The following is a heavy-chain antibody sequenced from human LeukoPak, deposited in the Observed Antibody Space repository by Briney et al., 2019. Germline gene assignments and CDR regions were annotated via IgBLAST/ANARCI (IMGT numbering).Heavy chain of an antibody. CDR2: INHSGST. D-gene: IGHD3-22*01. V-gene: IGHV4-34*01. Sequence: GSLRLSCAASGFTFDDYGMSWVRQAPGKGLEWIGEINHSGSTNYNPSLKSRVTISVDTSKYQFSLKLSSVTAADTAVYYCARRNYYYDSSGYYRKWGQGTLVTVSS. CDR3: ARRNYYYDSSGYYRK. CDR1: GFTFDDYG. J-gene: IGHJ4*02.